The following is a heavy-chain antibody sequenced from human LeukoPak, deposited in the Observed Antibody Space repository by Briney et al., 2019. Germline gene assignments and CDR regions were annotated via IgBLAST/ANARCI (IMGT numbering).Heavy chain of an antibody. CDR1: VRSINSCGYY. D-gene: IGHD6-13*01. CDR2: IYYSGST. Sequence: SETLSLTCTVSVRSINSCGYYCSWIRQHPGKGLEWIGYIYYSGSTYYNPSLKSRVTISVDTSKNQFSLKLSSVTAADTGGYGCARNGRGMAADKINWFDPWGQGTLVTVSS. V-gene: IGHV4-31*03. J-gene: IGHJ5*02. CDR3: ARNGRGMAADKINWFDP.